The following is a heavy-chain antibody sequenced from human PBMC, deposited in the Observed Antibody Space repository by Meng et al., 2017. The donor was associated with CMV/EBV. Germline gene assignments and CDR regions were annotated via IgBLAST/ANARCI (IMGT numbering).Heavy chain of an antibody. CDR3: STIEVYSSGWTPFRY. D-gene: IGHD6-19*01. CDR2: IYSDGST. CDR1: EFTVNSKY. Sequence: HLVEPGGGLVRAGGFLGLSCAASEFTVNSKYMCWIRTTPGKGLEWLSVIYSDGSTYYADSVKGRFIISRDNSRNTVYLQMNSLRVEDTGVYYCSTIEVYSSGWTPFRYWGQGTLVTVSS. V-gene: IGHV3-66*01. J-gene: IGHJ4*02.